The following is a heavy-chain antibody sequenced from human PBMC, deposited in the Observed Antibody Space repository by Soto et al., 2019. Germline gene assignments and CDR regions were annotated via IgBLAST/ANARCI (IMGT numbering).Heavy chain of an antibody. V-gene: IGHV3-21*06. J-gene: IGHJ4*02. CDR1: GFICSDYG. CDR3: ARGFTCSGGTCYRGFWYFDF. D-gene: IGHD2-15*01. Sequence: GGSLRLSWAASGFICSDYGMNWIRQAPGKGLEWVSFISNDTGYTYYADSWRGRFTISRDNTKNLLYLQMNSLTADDTAMYYCARGFTCSGGTCYRGFWYFDFWGQGALVTVSS. CDR2: ISNDTGYT.